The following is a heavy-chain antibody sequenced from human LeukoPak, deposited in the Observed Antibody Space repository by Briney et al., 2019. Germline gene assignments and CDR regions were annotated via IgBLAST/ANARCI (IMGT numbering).Heavy chain of an antibody. CDR2: IYHSGST. CDR3: ARARSWGSHSPFFDY. V-gene: IGHV4-38-2*02. CDR1: GYSISSGYY. J-gene: IGHJ4*02. Sequence: SETLSLTCTVSGYSISSGYYWGWIRQPPGKGLEGIGSIYHSGSTYYNPSLKSRVTISVDTSKNQFSLKLSSVTAADTAVYYCARARSWGSHSPFFDYWGQGTLVTVSS. D-gene: IGHD3-16*01.